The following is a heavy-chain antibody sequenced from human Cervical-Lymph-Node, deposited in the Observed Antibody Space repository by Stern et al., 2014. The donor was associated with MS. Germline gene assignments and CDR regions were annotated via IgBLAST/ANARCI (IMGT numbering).Heavy chain of an antibody. J-gene: IGHJ4*02. CDR2: FNPSGGKT. CDR3: ARVLSLATSDS. V-gene: IGHV1-46*01. Sequence: VKLVESGAEIRQPGASVKISCEASGYTFTTYYMHWVRQAPGQGLEWVALFNPSGGKTTYAQRFQGRVTVTGDTSTSTVYMELTGLRSEDTAVYYCARVLSLATSDSWGQGTLVIVSS. CDR1: GYTFTTYY. D-gene: IGHD1-1*01.